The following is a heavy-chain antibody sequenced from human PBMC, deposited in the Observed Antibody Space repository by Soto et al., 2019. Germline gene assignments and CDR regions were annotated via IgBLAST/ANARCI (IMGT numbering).Heavy chain of an antibody. CDR2: IYYSGST. CDR3: ARDQTGLINWFDP. J-gene: IGHJ5*02. D-gene: IGHD3-9*01. Sequence: QVQLQESGPGLVKPSETLSLTCTVSGGSISSYYWSWIRQPPGKGLEWIGYIYYSGSTNYNPSLKSRVTISVDTSKTQFSLKLSSVTAADPAVYYCARDQTGLINWFDPWGQGTLVTVSS. CDR1: GGSISSYY. V-gene: IGHV4-59*01.